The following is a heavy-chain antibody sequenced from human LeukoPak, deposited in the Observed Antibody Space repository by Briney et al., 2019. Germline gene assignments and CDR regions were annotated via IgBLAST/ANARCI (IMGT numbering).Heavy chain of an antibody. V-gene: IGHV4-59*01. J-gene: IGHJ6*03. CDR3: ARERPVGADYYYYYYMDV. D-gene: IGHD1-26*01. CDR1: GGSISSYY. CDR2: IYYSGST. Sequence: SETLSLTCTVSGGSISSYYWSWIRQPPGKGLEWIGYIYYSGSTNYNPSLKSRVTISVDTSKNQFSLKLSSVTAADTAVYYCARERPVGADYYYYYYMDVWGKGTTVTISS.